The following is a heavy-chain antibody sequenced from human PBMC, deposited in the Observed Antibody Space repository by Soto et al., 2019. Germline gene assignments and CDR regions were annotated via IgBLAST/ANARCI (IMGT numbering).Heavy chain of an antibody. V-gene: IGHV4-61*01. D-gene: IGHD3-22*01. Sequence: SETLSLTCTVSGGSVSSGSYYWSWIRQPPGKGLEWIGYIYYSGSTNYNPSLKSRVTISVDTSKNQFSLKLSSVTAADTAVYYCARATFYYDSSGTYYFDYWGQGTLVTVSS. CDR1: GGSVSSGSYY. CDR3: ARATFYYDSSGTYYFDY. CDR2: IYYSGST. J-gene: IGHJ4*02.